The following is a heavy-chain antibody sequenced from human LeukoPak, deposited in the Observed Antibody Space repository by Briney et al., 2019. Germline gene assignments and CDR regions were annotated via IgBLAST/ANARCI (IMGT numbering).Heavy chain of an antibody. CDR1: GFTVSSNY. Sequence: SGGSLRLSCAAPGFTVSSNYMSWVRQAPGKGLEWVSVIYSGGSTYYADSVKGRFTISRDNSKNTLYLQMNSLRAEDTAVYYCARGLAYCGGDCPPRFDPWGQGTLVTVSS. V-gene: IGHV3-66*01. J-gene: IGHJ5*02. D-gene: IGHD2-21*02. CDR3: ARGLAYCGGDCPPRFDP. CDR2: IYSGGST.